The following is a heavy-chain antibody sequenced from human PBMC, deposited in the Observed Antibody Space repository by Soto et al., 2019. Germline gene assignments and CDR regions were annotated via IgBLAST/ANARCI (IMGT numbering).Heavy chain of an antibody. J-gene: IGHJ4*02. CDR2: IYYSGST. CDR3: ARDSEYSSGWPPARYFFDY. Sequence: SETLSLTCTVSGGSVSSGSYYWSWIRQPPGKGLEWIGYIYYSGSTNYNPSLKSRVTISVDTSKNQFSLKLSSVTAADTAVYYCARDSEYSSGWPPARYFFDYWGQGTLVIVSS. V-gene: IGHV4-61*01. D-gene: IGHD6-19*01. CDR1: GGSVSSGSYY.